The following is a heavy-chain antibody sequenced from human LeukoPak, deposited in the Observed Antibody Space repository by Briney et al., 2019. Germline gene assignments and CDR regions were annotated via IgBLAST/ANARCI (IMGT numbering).Heavy chain of an antibody. V-gene: IGHV1-69*13. D-gene: IGHD3-10*01. J-gene: IGHJ6*02. Sequence: GASVKVSCKASGGTFSSYAISWVRQAPGQGLEWMGGIIPIFGTANYAQKFQGRVTITADESTSTAYMELSSLRSEDTAVYYCARGAGVRKGLLWFGELLPYGMDVWGQGTTVTVSS. CDR1: GGTFSSYA. CDR2: IIPIFGTA. CDR3: ARGAGVRKGLLWFGELLPYGMDV.